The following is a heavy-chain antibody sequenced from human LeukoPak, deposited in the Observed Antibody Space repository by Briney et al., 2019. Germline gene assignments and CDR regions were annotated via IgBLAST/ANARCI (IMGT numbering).Heavy chain of an antibody. D-gene: IGHD6-13*01. V-gene: IGHV3-23*01. Sequence: GGSLRLSCAASGFTFSSYAMSWVRQAPGKGLEWVSAISGSGGSTYYADSVKGRFTISRDNPKNTLYLQMNSLRAEDTAVYYCAKGREGSWYAFDYWGQGTLVTVSS. CDR3: AKGREGSWYAFDY. CDR1: GFTFSSYA. J-gene: IGHJ4*02. CDR2: ISGSGGST.